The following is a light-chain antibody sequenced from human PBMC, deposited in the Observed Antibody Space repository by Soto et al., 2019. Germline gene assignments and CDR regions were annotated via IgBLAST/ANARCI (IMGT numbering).Light chain of an antibody. CDR2: GAS. Sequence: EIVMPQSPATLSFSPLERSTLAFRASQSVSNNLAWYQQKPGQAPRLLIYGASTRATGIPARFSGSGSGTEFTLTISSLQSEDFAVYYCQQYNDWPWTFGQGTKVDIK. CDR1: QSVSNN. J-gene: IGKJ1*01. CDR3: QQYNDWPWT. V-gene: IGKV3-15*01.